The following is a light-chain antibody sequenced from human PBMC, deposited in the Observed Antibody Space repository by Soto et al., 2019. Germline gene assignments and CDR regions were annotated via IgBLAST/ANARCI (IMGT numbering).Light chain of an antibody. V-gene: IGLV2-14*01. CDR3: SSYTSSSTLGV. Sequence: QSALTQPASVSGSPGQSITISCTGTSSDVGAYNYVSWYQQHPGKVPKLMIYDVSNRPSGVSNRFSGSKSGNTASLTISGLQAEDEADYDCSSYTSSSTLGVFGGGTKVTVL. CDR2: DVS. CDR1: SSDVGAYNY. J-gene: IGLJ2*01.